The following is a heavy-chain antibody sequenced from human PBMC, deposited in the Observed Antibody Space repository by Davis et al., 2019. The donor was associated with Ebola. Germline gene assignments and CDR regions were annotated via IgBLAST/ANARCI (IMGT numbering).Heavy chain of an antibody. D-gene: IGHD6-19*01. CDR3: ARRYYHSSGWYFDY. V-gene: IGHV1-18*01. J-gene: IGHJ4*02. CDR1: GYTYPSYG. CDR2: ISTHNGNT. Sequence: AASVKVSCKASGYTYPSYGISWVRQAPGQGLEWLGWISTHNGNTNYAQKLQGRVTMTTDTSTSTAYMELRSLRSDDTAVYYCARRYYHSSGWYFDYWGQGTLVTVSS.